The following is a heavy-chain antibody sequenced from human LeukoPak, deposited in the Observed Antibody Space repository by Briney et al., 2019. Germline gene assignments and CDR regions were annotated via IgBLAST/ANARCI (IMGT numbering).Heavy chain of an antibody. J-gene: IGHJ4*02. Sequence: ASVKVSCKASGYTFTGYYMNWVRQAPGQGLEWMGRINTNSGGTNYAQKFQGRVTMTRDTSISTAYMELSRLRSDDTAVYYCARAAYGSGSYYIHYWGQGTLVTVSS. V-gene: IGHV1-2*06. CDR3: ARAAYGSGSYYIHY. CDR1: GYTFTGYY. CDR2: INTNSGGT. D-gene: IGHD3-10*01.